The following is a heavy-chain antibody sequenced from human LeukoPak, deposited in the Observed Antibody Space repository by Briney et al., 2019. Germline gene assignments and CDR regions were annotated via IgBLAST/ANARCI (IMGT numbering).Heavy chain of an antibody. J-gene: IGHJ4*02. CDR2: LYSDGNT. D-gene: IGHD1-14*01. CDR1: GFTVITND. Sequence: GGSLRLSCAASGFTVITNDMTWVRQAPGKGLEWVSVLYSDGNTKYADSVQGRFTISRDNSKNTLYLELNSLSPDDTAVYYCARGVEPLAANTLAYWGQGTLVTVSS. V-gene: IGHV3-53*01. CDR3: ARGVEPLAANTLAY.